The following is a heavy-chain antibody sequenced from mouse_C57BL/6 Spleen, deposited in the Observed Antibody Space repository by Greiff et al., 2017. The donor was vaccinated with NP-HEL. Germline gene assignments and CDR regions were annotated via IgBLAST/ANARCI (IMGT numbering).Heavy chain of an antibody. CDR2: IWRGGST. CDR3: AKMVYYGSSRYFDV. V-gene: IGHV2-5*01. Sequence: VQLQQSGPGLVQPSQCLSITCTVSGFSLTSYGVHWVRQSPGKGLEWLGVIWRGGSTDYNAAFMSRLSITKDNSKSQVFFKMNSLQADDTAIYYCAKMVYYGSSRYFDVWGTGTTVTVSS. CDR1: GFSLTSYG. D-gene: IGHD1-1*01. J-gene: IGHJ1*03.